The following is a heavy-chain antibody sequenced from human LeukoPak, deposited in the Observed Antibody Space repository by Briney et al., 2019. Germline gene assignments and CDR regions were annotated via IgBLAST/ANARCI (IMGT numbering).Heavy chain of an antibody. CDR3: ARVSYDSRGYYFDY. Sequence: SETLSLTCTVSGGSISSSSYYWGWIRQPPGKGLGWIGSIYYSGSTYYNPSLKSRVTISVDTSKNQFSLKLSSVTAADTAVYYCARVSYDSRGYYFDYWGQGTLVTVSS. D-gene: IGHD3-22*01. CDR1: GGSISSSSYY. V-gene: IGHV4-39*07. J-gene: IGHJ4*02. CDR2: IYYSGST.